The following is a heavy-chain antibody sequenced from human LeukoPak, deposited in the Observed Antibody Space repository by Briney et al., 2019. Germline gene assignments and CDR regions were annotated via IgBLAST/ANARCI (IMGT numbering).Heavy chain of an antibody. CDR2: ISSSSSYI. Sequence: GGSLRLSCAASGFTFSSYSMNWVRQAPGKGLEWVSSISSSSSYIYYADSVKGRFTIARDNAKNSLYLQMNSLRAEDTAVYYCASLTDIEAGAVRYWGQGTLVTVSS. V-gene: IGHV3-21*01. D-gene: IGHD1-26*01. J-gene: IGHJ4*02. CDR3: ASLTDIEAGAVRY. CDR1: GFTFSSYS.